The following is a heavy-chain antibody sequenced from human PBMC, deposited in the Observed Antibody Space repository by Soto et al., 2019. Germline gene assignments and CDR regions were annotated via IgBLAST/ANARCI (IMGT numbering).Heavy chain of an antibody. J-gene: IGHJ6*02. CDR2: IDPSDSYT. D-gene: IGHD2-15*01. CDR3: ARHGKGVVVAYYGMDV. CDR1: GYSFTSYW. V-gene: IGHV5-10-1*01. Sequence: GESLKISCKGSGYSFTSYWISWVRQMPGKGLEWMGRIDPSDSYTNYSPSFQGHVTISADKSISTAYLQWSSLKASDTAMYYCARHGKGVVVAYYGMDVWGQGTTVTVSS.